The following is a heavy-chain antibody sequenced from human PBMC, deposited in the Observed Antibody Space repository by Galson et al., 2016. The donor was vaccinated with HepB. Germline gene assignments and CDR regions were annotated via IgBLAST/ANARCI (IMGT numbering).Heavy chain of an antibody. CDR2: INPSGGST. V-gene: IGHV1-46*01. CDR1: GYTFSSYY. CDR3: ARDHRDYGMAV. J-gene: IGHJ6*02. Sequence: SVKVSCKASGYTFSSYYMHWVRQAPGQGLEWMGIINPSGGSTSYAQKFQGRVTMTRDTSTSTVYMEVSSLRSEDTAVYYCARDHRDYGMAVWGQGTLVTVSS.